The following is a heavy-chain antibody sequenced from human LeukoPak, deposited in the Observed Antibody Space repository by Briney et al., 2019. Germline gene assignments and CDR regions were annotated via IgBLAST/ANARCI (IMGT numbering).Heavy chain of an antibody. CDR3: ARDRAATQHWVEYDT. CDR2: IRDTGET. Sequence: GGSLRLSCAASEFLVRNYYMSWVRQAPGKGLEWGSLIRDTGETFYIDSVKGRFTISRDDSKNTVYLQMKRLRVEDTAVYFCARDRAATQHWVEYDTWGQGTLVTVSS. CDR1: EFLVRNYY. D-gene: IGHD7-27*01. V-gene: IGHV3-66*03. J-gene: IGHJ5*02.